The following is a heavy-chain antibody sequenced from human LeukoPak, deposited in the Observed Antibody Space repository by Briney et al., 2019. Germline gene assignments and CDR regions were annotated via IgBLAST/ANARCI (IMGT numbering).Heavy chain of an antibody. Sequence: PGGSLRLSCAASGFTVSSNYMSWVRQAPGKGLEWVSVIYSGGSTYYADSVKGRFTISRDNSKNTLYLQMNSLRAEDTAVYFCARDRAPDYYDSSGYYFDYWGQGTLVTVSS. D-gene: IGHD3-22*01. CDR2: IYSGGST. V-gene: IGHV3-66*01. CDR3: ARDRAPDYYDSSGYYFDY. CDR1: GFTVSSNY. J-gene: IGHJ4*02.